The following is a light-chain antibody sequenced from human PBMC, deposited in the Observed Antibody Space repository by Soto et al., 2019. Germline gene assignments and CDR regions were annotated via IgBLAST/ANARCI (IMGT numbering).Light chain of an antibody. J-gene: IGLJ3*02. CDR2: LNSDGSH. CDR1: SGHSTYA. CDR3: QTWGTGIRV. Sequence: QPVLTQSPSASASLGASVKLTCTLSSGHSTYAIAWHQQQPEKGPRYLMNLNSDGSHSKGDGIPDRFSGSSSGAERYLTISSLQSEDEAYYYCQTWGTGIRVFGGGTKLTVL. V-gene: IGLV4-69*01.